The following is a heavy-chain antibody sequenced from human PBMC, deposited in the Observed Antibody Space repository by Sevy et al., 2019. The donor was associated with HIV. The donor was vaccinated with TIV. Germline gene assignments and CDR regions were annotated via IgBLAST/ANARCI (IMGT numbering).Heavy chain of an antibody. V-gene: IGHV3-7*01. CDR1: GFTFSVYW. D-gene: IGHD3-16*01. CDR3: AHETIGRFDS. CDR2: IKGDGSDK. Sequence: GGSLRLSCAASGFTFSVYWMNWVRQAPGKGLEWVANIKGDGSDKHYVHSVEGRFTISRDNGKNLLYLQMNSLRVEDTAVYYCAHETIGRFDSWGQGTLVTVSS. J-gene: IGHJ4*02.